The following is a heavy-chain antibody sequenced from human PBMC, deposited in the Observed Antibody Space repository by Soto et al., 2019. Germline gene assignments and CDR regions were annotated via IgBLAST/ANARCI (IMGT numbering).Heavy chain of an antibody. Sequence: GGSLRLSCAASGFTFSSYGMHWVRQAPGKGLEWVAVISYDGSNKYYADSVKDRFTISRDNSKNTLYLQMNSLRAEDTAVYYCGKDTALEVRGDNWFDPWGQGTLVTVSS. V-gene: IGHV3-30*18. J-gene: IGHJ5*02. D-gene: IGHD3-10*01. CDR1: GFTFSSYG. CDR3: GKDTALEVRGDNWFDP. CDR2: ISYDGSNK.